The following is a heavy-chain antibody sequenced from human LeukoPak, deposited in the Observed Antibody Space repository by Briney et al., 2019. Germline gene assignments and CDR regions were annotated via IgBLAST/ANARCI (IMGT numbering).Heavy chain of an antibody. CDR3: TRVKLAVRGVIAQFYYYYMDV. D-gene: IGHD3-10*01. CDR2: IRSKAYGGTT. J-gene: IGHJ6*03. V-gene: IGHV3-49*04. CDR1: GFTFGDYA. Sequence: GGSLRLSCTASGFTFGDYAMSWVRQAPGKGLEWVGFIRSKAYGGTTEYAASVKGRFTISRDDSKSIAYLQMNSLKTEDTAVYYCTRVKLAVRGVIAQFYYYYMDVWGKGTTVTISS.